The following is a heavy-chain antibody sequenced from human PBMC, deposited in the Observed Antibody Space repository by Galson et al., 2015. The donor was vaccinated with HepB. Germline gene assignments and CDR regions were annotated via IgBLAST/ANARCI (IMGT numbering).Heavy chain of an antibody. Sequence: SLRLSCAASGFTFSNYGMYWVRQAPGKGLEWVAVIWYDGSHKYYADSVKGRFAISRDNSKNTLFLQMNSLRAEDTAVYYCARDPSYCSSTSCYYLYYYMDVWGKGPRSPSP. D-gene: IGHD2-2*01. CDR1: GFTFSNYG. J-gene: IGHJ6*03. CDR3: ARDPSYCSSTSCYYLYYYMDV. V-gene: IGHV3-33*07. CDR2: IWYDGSHK.